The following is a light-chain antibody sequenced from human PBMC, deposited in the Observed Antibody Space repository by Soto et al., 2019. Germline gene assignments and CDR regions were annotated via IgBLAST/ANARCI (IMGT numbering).Light chain of an antibody. Sequence: DIQMTQSPSSLSASVGDRVTITCRASQGISNYLAWYQQIPGKVPKLLISAASTLQSGVPPRFSGSGSGTAFTLTISSLQPEDVATYYCQKYTNVPAFGGGTKVEIK. CDR1: QGISNY. CDR2: AAS. V-gene: IGKV1-27*01. J-gene: IGKJ4*01. CDR3: QKYTNVPA.